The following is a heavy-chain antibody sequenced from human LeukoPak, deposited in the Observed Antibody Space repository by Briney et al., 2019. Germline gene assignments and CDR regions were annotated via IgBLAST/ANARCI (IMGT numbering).Heavy chain of an antibody. CDR2: IYPGDSDT. CDR3: ARRSGDLDV. Sequence: GESLKISCKASGYRFTNFWIGWVRQMPGKGLEWLGIIYPGDSDTRYSPSFQGQVTISVDTSISTAYLQWSSLKASDSGMYYCARRSGDLDVWGQGTLVTVSS. CDR1: GYRFTNFW. D-gene: IGHD2-21*01. V-gene: IGHV5-51*01. J-gene: IGHJ4*02.